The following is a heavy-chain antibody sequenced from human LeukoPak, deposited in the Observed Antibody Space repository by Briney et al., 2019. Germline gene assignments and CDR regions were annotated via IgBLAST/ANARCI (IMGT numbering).Heavy chain of an antibody. CDR2: IYYSGST. D-gene: IGHD1-7*01. V-gene: IGHV4-39*01. Sequence: SETLSLTCTVSGGSISSGGYYWSWIRQPPGKGLEWIGSIYYSGSTYYNPSLKSRVTISVDTSKNQFSLELSSVTAADTAVYYCARSHSNWNYLGSFDYWGQGTLVTVSS. CDR1: GGSISSGGYY. J-gene: IGHJ4*02. CDR3: ARSHSNWNYLGSFDY.